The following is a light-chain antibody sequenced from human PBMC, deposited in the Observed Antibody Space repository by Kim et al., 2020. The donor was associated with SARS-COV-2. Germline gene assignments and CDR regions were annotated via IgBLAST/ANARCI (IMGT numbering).Light chain of an antibody. CDR3: QEYGSSPRT. Sequence: EIVLTQSPGTLSLSPGERATLSCRASQSVSSSYFAWYQQKPGQAPRLLIYGATSRATGIPDRLSGSGSGTDFTLTSSRLEPEYFAVYYCQEYGSSPRTFGGGTKGDIK. CDR2: GAT. V-gene: IGKV3-20*01. J-gene: IGKJ4*01. CDR1: QSVSSSY.